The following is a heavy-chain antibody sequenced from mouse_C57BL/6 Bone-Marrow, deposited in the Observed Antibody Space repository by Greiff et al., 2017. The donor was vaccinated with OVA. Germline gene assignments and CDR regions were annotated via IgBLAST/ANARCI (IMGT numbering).Heavy chain of an antibody. CDR2: ISDGGSYT. CDR3: ARDDGSSYEDYAMDY. D-gene: IGHD1-1*01. CDR1: GFTFSSYA. Sequence: EVMLVESGGGLVKPGGSLKLSCAASGFTFSSYAMSWVRQTPEKRLEWVATISDGGSYTYYPDNVKGRFTLSRDNAKNNLYLQMSHLKSEDTAMYYCARDDGSSYEDYAMDYWGQGTSVTVSS. J-gene: IGHJ4*01. V-gene: IGHV5-4*01.